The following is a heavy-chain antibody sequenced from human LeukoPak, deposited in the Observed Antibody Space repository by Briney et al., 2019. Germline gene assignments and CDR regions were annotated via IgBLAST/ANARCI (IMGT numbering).Heavy chain of an antibody. CDR2: ISGSGGST. V-gene: IGHV3-23*01. Sequence: GSLRLSCAASGFTFSSYAMSWVRQAPGKGLEWVSAISGSGGSTYYSDSVKGRFTISRDNSKNTLYLQMNSLRAEDTAVYYCAREGSRFLEWSSYYFDYWGLGTLVTVSS. J-gene: IGHJ4*02. D-gene: IGHD3-3*01. CDR1: GFTFSSYA. CDR3: AREGSRFLEWSSYYFDY.